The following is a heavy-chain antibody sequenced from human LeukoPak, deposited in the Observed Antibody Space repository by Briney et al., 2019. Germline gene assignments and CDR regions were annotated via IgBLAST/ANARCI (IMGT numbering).Heavy chain of an antibody. V-gene: IGHV1-2*02. CDR3: ARGPTIFGVVTPFDY. Sequence: GASVKVSCNASGYTFTGYYIHWVRQAPGQGLEWMGWINPNSGGTNYAQRFQGRVTMTRDTSITTAYMELSRLRSDDTAVYYCARGPTIFGVVTPFDYWGQGTLVTVSS. CDR2: INPNSGGT. J-gene: IGHJ4*02. CDR1: GYTFTGYY. D-gene: IGHD3-3*01.